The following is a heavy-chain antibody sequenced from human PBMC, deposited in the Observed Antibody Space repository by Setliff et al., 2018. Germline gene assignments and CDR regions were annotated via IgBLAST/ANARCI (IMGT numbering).Heavy chain of an antibody. J-gene: IGHJ5*02. V-gene: IGHV3-7*01. CDR3: VGSGTCSS. CDR1: GFTFSNCW. CDR2: INPGGSEK. D-gene: IGHD3-10*01. Sequence: PGGSLRLSCTASGFTFSNCWVSWVRQAPGKGLEWVASINPGGSEKYYVDSVKGRFTISRDNAKNSLSLQMNSLRAEDTAVYYCVGSGTCSSWGQGTLVTVSS.